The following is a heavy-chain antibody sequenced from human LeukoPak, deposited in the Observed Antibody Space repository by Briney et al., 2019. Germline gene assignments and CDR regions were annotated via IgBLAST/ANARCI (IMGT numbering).Heavy chain of an antibody. Sequence: SVKVSCNASGGTFSSYAISWVRQAPGQGLEWMGGIIPIFGTANYAQKFQGRVTITADESTSTAYMELSSLRSEDTAVYYCAREYCSSTSCYVRYFDYWGQGTLVTVSS. CDR1: GGTFSSYA. CDR2: IIPIFGTA. CDR3: AREYCSSTSCYVRYFDY. D-gene: IGHD2-2*01. J-gene: IGHJ4*02. V-gene: IGHV1-69*13.